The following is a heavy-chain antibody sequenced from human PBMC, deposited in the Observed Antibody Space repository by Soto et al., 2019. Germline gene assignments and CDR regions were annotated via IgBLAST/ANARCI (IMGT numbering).Heavy chain of an antibody. CDR3: ARGGIGDLNWFDP. Sequence: QVQLVQSGAKVKKPGASVKVSCKASGYTFTSYAMHWVRQAPGQRLEWMGWINAGNGNTKYSQKFQGRVTITRDTSASTAYMELSSLSSEDTAVYYCARGGIGDLNWFDPWGQGTLVTVSS. CDR1: GYTFTSYA. J-gene: IGHJ5*02. D-gene: IGHD3-16*01. CDR2: INAGNGNT. V-gene: IGHV1-3*01.